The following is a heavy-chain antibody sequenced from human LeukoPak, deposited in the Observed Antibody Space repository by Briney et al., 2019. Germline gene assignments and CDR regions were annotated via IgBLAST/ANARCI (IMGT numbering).Heavy chain of an antibody. CDR3: ARGPSYYGSGSYIFHYYGMDV. D-gene: IGHD3-10*01. CDR1: GGSFSGYY. CDR2: INHSGST. J-gene: IGHJ6*02. V-gene: IGHV4-34*01. Sequence: SETLSLTCAAYGGSFSGYYWSWIRQPPGKGLEWIGEINHSGSTNYNPSLKGRVTISVDTSKNQFSLKLSSVTAADTAVYYCARGPSYYGSGSYIFHYYGMDVWGQGTTVTVSS.